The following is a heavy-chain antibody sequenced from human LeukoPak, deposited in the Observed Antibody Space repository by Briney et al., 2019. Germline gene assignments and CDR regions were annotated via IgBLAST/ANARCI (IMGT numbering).Heavy chain of an antibody. D-gene: IGHD4-23*01. CDR2: IIPIFGTA. CDR1: GGTFSSYA. Sequence: EASVKVSCKASGGTFSSYAISWVRQAPGQGLEWMGGIIPIFGTANYAQRFQGRVTITADESTSTAYMELSSLRSEDTAVYYCARDLGQDYGGKWGGYWGQGTLVTVSS. V-gene: IGHV1-69*13. CDR3: ARDLGQDYGGKWGGY. J-gene: IGHJ4*02.